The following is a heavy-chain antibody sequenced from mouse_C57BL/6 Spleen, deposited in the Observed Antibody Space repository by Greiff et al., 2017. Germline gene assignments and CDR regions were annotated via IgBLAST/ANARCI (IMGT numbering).Heavy chain of an antibody. Sequence: DVKLVESGGGLVKPGGSLKLSCAASGFTFSSYAMSWVRQTPEKRLEWVATISDGGSYTYYPDNVKGRFTISRDNAKNNLYLQMSHLKSEDTAMYYCARDGGSGIFDYWGQGTTLTVSS. J-gene: IGHJ2*01. D-gene: IGHD3-1*01. CDR1: GFTFSSYA. V-gene: IGHV5-4*01. CDR2: ISDGGSYT. CDR3: ARDGGSGIFDY.